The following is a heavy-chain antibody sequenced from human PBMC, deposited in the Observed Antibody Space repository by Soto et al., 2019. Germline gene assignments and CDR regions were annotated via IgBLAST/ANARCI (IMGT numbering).Heavy chain of an antibody. Sequence: GESLKISCKGSGYSFTSYWIGWVRQMPGKGLERMGIIYPGDSDTRYSPSFQGQVTISADKPISTAYLQWSSLKASDTAMYYCARQGYSSGWYGTEFDYWGQGTLVTVSS. V-gene: IGHV5-51*01. CDR1: GYSFTSYW. D-gene: IGHD6-19*01. CDR2: IYPGDSDT. J-gene: IGHJ4*02. CDR3: ARQGYSSGWYGTEFDY.